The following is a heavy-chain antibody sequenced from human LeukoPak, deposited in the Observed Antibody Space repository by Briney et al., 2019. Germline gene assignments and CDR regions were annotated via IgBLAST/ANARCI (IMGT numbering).Heavy chain of an antibody. CDR2: IKTDGSEK. J-gene: IGHJ4*02. V-gene: IGHV3-7*01. CDR1: GFTFSIYA. CDR3: ARDPPYYGSGSYPDY. D-gene: IGHD3-10*01. Sequence: GGSLRLSCEASGFTFSIYAMSWVRQAPGKGLQWVANIKTDGSEKYYVDSVKGRFTISRDNSKNTLYLQMNSLRAEDTAVYYCARDPPYYGSGSYPDYWGQGTLVTVSS.